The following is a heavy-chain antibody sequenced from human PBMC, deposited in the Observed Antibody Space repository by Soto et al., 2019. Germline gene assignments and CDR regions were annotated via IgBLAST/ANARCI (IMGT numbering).Heavy chain of an antibody. J-gene: IGHJ6*02. V-gene: IGHV4-59*01. CDR1: GGSISSYY. CDR3: AREGIRVGYYYYGMDV. Sequence: LSLTCTVSGGSISSYYWSWIRQPPGKGLEWIGYIYYSGSTNYNPSLKSRVTISVDTSKNQFSLKLSSVTAADTAVYYCAREGIRVGYYYYGMDVWGQGTTVTVSS. CDR2: IYYSGST. D-gene: IGHD5-18*01.